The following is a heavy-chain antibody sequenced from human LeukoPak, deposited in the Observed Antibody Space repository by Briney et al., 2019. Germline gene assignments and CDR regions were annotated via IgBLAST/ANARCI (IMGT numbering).Heavy chain of an antibody. J-gene: IGHJ4*02. CDR1: GYTFTDYY. Sequence: PSVKVSCKASGYTFTDYYMHWVRQAPGQGLEWMGWINPNSGGTDYAQKFQGRVTMTRDTSISTAYMELSRLRSDDTAVYYCATDYGDYESGYWGQGTLVTVSS. D-gene: IGHD4-17*01. CDR3: ATDYGDYESGY. CDR2: INPNSGGT. V-gene: IGHV1-2*02.